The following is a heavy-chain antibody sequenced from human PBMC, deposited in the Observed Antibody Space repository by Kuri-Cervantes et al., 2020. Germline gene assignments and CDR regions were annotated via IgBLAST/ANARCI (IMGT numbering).Heavy chain of an antibody. CDR3: ARDGEVVVAAYYFDY. CDR1: GFTFSSYA. J-gene: IGHJ4*02. CDR2: ISGSGSST. V-gene: IGHV3-23*01. D-gene: IGHD2-15*01. Sequence: GESLKISCAASGFTFSSYAMSWVRQAPGKGLEWVSAISGSGSSTYYADSVKGRFTISRDNAKNSLYLQMNSLRDEDTAVYYCARDGEVVVAAYYFDYWGQGTLVTVSS.